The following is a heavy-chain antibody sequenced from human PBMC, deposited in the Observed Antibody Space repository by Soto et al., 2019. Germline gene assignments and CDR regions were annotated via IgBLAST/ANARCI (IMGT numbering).Heavy chain of an antibody. V-gene: IGHV1-69*01. CDR1: GGTFSSYA. Sequence: QVQLVQSGAEVKKPGSSVKVSCKASGGTFSSYAISWVRQAPGQVLEWMGGIIPIFGTANYAQKFQGRVTITADESTSTAYMELSSLRSEYTAVYYCARDGYNEMGFDYWGQGTLVTVSS. D-gene: IGHD5-12*01. CDR3: ARDGYNEMGFDY. J-gene: IGHJ4*02. CDR2: IIPIFGTA.